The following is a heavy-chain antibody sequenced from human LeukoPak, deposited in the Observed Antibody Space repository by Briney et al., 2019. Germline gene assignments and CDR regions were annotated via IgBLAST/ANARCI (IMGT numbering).Heavy chain of an antibody. J-gene: IGHJ4*02. V-gene: IGHV4-39*07. CDR3: ARCAYDFWSGYPDY. CDR2: SYYSGTT. D-gene: IGHD3-3*01. Sequence: SETLSLTCTVSGDSISGSSFYWGWIRQAPGKGLEWIGSSYYSGTTDYNPSLESRVTISVDTSKNQFSLKLSSVTAADTAVYYCARCAYDFWSGYPDYWGQGTLVTVSS. CDR1: GDSISGSSFY.